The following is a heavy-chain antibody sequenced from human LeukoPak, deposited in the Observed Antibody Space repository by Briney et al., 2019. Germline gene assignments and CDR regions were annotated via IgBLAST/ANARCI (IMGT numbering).Heavy chain of an antibody. CDR3: ARHSSSWYPDY. V-gene: IGHV4-59*08. D-gene: IGHD6-13*01. CDR2: IHYTVRT. Sequence: SETLSLTCTVSGGSIRSYYWSWIRQPPGKGLEWIWYIHYTVRTNYNTSLKSRVTTSVNTSKKQFSLQLSSVTATDTAVYFCARHSSSWYPDYWGQGTLVTVSS. CDR1: GGSIRSYY. J-gene: IGHJ4*02.